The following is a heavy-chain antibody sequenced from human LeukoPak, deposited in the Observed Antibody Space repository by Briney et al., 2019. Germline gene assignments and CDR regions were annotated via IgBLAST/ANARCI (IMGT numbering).Heavy chain of an antibody. V-gene: IGHV1-46*01. CDR2: IYPRDGST. Sequence: ASVKVSCTASGYTFTSSYIHWVRQAPGQGLEWMGMIYPRDGSTSYAQKFQGRATVTRDTSTSTVHMELSGLRSEDTAVYYCARDQEGFDYWGQGTLVTVSS. CDR3: ARDQEGFDY. J-gene: IGHJ4*02. CDR1: GYTFTSSY.